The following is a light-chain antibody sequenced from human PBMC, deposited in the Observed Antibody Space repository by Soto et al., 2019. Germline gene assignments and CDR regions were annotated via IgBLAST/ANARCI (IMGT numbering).Light chain of an antibody. V-gene: IGKV3D-15*01. J-gene: IGKJ1*01. CDR2: DAS. Sequence: EIVLTQSPATLSLSPGERATLSCRASQSVNRYLAWYQHKVGQAPRLLIYDASSRATGIPARFSGSGSGTEFTLTISSLQSEDFAVYYCQQYNNWRTFGQGTKVDIK. CDR3: QQYNNWRT. CDR1: QSVNRY.